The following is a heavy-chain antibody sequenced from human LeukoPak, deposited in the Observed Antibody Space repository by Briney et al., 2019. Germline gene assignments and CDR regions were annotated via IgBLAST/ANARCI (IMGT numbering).Heavy chain of an antibody. V-gene: IGHV1-69*11. CDR1: GGTFLSYG. D-gene: IGHD2-2*02. CDR2: VIPILKTT. Sequence: ASVKVSCKASGGTFLSYGVTWVRQAPGQGLEWMGSVIPILKTTNYSQKFQGRVTITADDSASTVYMELSTLRSDDTAVYYCARGGGYCSSTSCYTGIIRGWFDPWGQGTLVTVSS. CDR3: ARGGGYCSSTSCYTGIIRGWFDP. J-gene: IGHJ5*02.